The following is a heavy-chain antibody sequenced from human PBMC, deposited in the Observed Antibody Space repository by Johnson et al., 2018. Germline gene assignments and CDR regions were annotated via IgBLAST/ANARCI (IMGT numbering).Heavy chain of an antibody. D-gene: IGHD5-18*01. Sequence: EVQLVESGGVVVQPGGSLRLSCAASGFTFDDYAMHWVRQAPGKGLEWVSLISWDGGSTYYADSVKGRFTISRDNSKNSLYLQMNSLRAEDTALYYCAKAGYSYGYYYSYSMDVWGKGTTVTVSS. J-gene: IGHJ6*03. CDR3: AKAGYSYGYYYSYSMDV. V-gene: IGHV3-43D*03. CDR1: GFTFDDYA. CDR2: ISWDGGST.